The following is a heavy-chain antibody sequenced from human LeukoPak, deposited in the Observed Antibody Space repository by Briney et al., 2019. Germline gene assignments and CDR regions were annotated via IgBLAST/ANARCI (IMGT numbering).Heavy chain of an antibody. CDR2: ISGSGTTT. CDR1: GFIFSSYA. D-gene: IGHD6-19*01. Sequence: TGGSLRLSCAASGFIFSSYAMTWVRQAPGRGLEWLSTISGSGTTTYYVDSVKGRFTVSRDNSKNTLYLQMNSLRAEDTAVYYCAKETYSSGWSRADYWGQGTLVTVSS. J-gene: IGHJ4*02. V-gene: IGHV3-23*01. CDR3: AKETYSSGWSRADY.